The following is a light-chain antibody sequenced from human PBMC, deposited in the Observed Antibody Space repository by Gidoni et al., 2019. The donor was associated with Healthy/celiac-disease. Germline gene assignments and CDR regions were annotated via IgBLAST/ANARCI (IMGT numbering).Light chain of an antibody. Sequence: EIVLTQSPATLSLSPGDRATLSCRASQSVSSYLAWYQQKPGQAPRLLIYDASNRATGIPARFSGSGSGTDFTLTISSLEPEDFAVYYCQLSKTFGPGTKVDIK. CDR1: QSVSSY. CDR3: QLSKT. CDR2: DAS. J-gene: IGKJ3*01. V-gene: IGKV3-11*01.